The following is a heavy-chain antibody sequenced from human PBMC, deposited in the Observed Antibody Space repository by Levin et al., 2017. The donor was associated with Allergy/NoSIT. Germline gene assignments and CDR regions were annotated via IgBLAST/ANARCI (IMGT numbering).Heavy chain of an antibody. Sequence: ASVKVSCKASGYTFTGYYMHWVRQAPGQGLEWMGRINPNSGGTNYAQKFQGRVTMTRDTSISTAYMELSRLRSDDTAVYYCARVFEQQLVLYGMDVWGQGTTVTVSS. CDR3: ARVFEQQLVLYGMDV. D-gene: IGHD6-13*01. CDR2: INPNSGGT. V-gene: IGHV1-2*06. CDR1: GYTFTGYY. J-gene: IGHJ6*02.